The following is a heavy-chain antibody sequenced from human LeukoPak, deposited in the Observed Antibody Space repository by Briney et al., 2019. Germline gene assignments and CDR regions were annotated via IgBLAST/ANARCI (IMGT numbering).Heavy chain of an antibody. J-gene: IGHJ4*02. D-gene: IGHD4-17*01. V-gene: IGHV4-4*09. CDR1: GGSISSYY. Sequence: SETLSLTCTVSGGSISSYYWSWIRQPPGKGLEWIGYIYTSGSTNYNPSLKSRVTISVDTSKNQFSLKLSSVTAADTAVYYCARDRDYGHHDYWGQGALVTVSS. CDR3: ARDRDYGHHDY. CDR2: IYTSGST.